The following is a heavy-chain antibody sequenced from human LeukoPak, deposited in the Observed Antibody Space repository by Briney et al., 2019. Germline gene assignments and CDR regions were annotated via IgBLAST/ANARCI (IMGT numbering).Heavy chain of an antibody. D-gene: IGHD5-12*01. Sequence: PSETLSLTCAVYGGSFSGYYWSWIRQPPGKGLEWIGEINHSGSTNYNPSLKSRVTISVDTSKNQFSLKLSSVTAADTAVYYCARDLNSGYDARGYIGYWGQGTLVTVSS. CDR1: GGSFSGYY. CDR2: INHSGST. CDR3: ARDLNSGYDARGYIGY. V-gene: IGHV4-34*01. J-gene: IGHJ4*02.